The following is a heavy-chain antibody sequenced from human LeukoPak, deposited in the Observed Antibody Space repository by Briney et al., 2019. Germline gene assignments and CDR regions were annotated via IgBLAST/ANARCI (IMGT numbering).Heavy chain of an antibody. CDR3: AKVMGCSSTSCYYYYYGMDV. Sequence: GGSLRLSCAASGFTFNNYWMHWVRQAPGKGLVWVSGINSDGSSATYADSVKGRFTISRDNAKNSLYLQMNSLRTEDTALYYCAKVMGCSSTSCYYYYYGMDVWGQGTTVTVSS. J-gene: IGHJ6*02. D-gene: IGHD2-2*01. V-gene: IGHV3-74*01. CDR2: INSDGSSA. CDR1: GFTFNNYW.